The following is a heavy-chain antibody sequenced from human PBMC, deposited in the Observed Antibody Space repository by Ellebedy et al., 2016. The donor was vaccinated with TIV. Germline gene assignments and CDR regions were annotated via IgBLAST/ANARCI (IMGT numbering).Heavy chain of an antibody. CDR1: GGSFNLYY. CDR3: ARGLARDY. Sequence: SETLSLTCGVYGGSFNLYYWSWIRQPPGKGLEWIGEITHSGSTNYNPSLKSRVTISVDTSKNQFSPNLSSVTAADTAVYYCARGLARDYWGQGTLVTVSS. V-gene: IGHV4-34*01. J-gene: IGHJ4*02. CDR2: ITHSGST.